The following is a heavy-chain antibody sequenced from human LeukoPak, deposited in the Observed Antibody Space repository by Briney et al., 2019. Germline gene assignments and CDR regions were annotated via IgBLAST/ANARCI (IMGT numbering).Heavy chain of an antibody. CDR3: ARASDVGTIDY. Sequence: AGGSLRLSCAASGFTFGSYWMIWVRQAPGKGLEWVANIHEDGSEKYHVDSVKGRFTISRDNAKNSLYLQMDSLTAADTAVYYCARASDVGTIDYWGQGTLVTVSS. V-gene: IGHV3-7*04. CDR1: GFTFGSYW. J-gene: IGHJ4*02. D-gene: IGHD7-27*01. CDR2: IHEDGSEK.